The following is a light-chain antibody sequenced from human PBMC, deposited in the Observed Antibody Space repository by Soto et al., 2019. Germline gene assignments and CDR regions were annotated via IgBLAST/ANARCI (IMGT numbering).Light chain of an antibody. J-gene: IGKJ4*01. CDR2: DAS. Sequence: EIVLTQSPATLSVSPGERATLSCRASQSVRSNLAWYQQKPGQAPRLLIFDASTRATNIPARFTGSGSGTEFTLTISSLQSEDFAVYYCKQYINWPPLTSGGGTKVEIK. CDR3: KQYINWPPLT. CDR1: QSVRSN. V-gene: IGKV3-15*01.